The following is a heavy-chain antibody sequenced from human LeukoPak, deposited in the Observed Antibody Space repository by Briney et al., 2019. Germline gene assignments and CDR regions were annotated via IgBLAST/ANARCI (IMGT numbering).Heavy chain of an antibody. Sequence: PGGSLRLSCVASGFTFNTYSMNWVRQAPGKGLEWVGRIKSKTDGGTIDYAAPVKGRFTISRDDSKNTLYLQMNSLKTEDTAVYYCNNREFWGQGTLVTVSS. V-gene: IGHV3-15*07. J-gene: IGHJ4*02. CDR1: GFTFNTYS. D-gene: IGHD3-10*01. CDR3: NNREF. CDR2: IKSKTDGGTI.